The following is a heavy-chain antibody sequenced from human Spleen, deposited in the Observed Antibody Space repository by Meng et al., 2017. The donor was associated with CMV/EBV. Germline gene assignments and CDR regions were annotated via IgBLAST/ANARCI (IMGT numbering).Heavy chain of an antibody. CDR1: GFTFSSYA. CDR2: ISSSSTYI. V-gene: IGHV3-21*04. D-gene: IGHD6-6*01. J-gene: IGHJ5*02. Sequence: GGSLRLSCAASGFTFSSYAMNWVRQAPGKGLEWVSSISSSSTYIYYADSVKGRFTISRDNTKNSLYLQMNSLRLDDTAFYYCARDSAARFGWFDPWGQGTLVTVSS. CDR3: ARDSAARFGWFDP.